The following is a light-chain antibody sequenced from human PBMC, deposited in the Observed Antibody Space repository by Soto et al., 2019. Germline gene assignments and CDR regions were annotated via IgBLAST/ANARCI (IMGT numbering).Light chain of an antibody. Sequence: DIQMTQSPSSLSASVGDRVTITCRASQSISRNLNWYQQKPGKAPKVLIYAASSLQSGVPSRFSGSGSGTDFTLTISSLQPEDFATYYCQQSYSTRWTFGQGTKVEIK. V-gene: IGKV1-39*01. CDR1: QSISRN. J-gene: IGKJ1*01. CDR3: QQSYSTRWT. CDR2: AAS.